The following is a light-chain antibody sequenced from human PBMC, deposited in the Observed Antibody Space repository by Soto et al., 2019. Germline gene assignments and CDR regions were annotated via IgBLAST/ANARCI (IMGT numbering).Light chain of an antibody. CDR1: QSVGNNY. J-gene: IGKJ4*01. CDR2: GAS. Sequence: EVVLTQSPGTLSLSPGERATVSCRASQSVGNNYLAWFQQKPDQAPRLLIYGASGRATGIPDRFSGSGSGTDFTLTISSLEPEDFAVYYCHQYATSPLTFGGGTKVEIK. V-gene: IGKV3-20*01. CDR3: HQYATSPLT.